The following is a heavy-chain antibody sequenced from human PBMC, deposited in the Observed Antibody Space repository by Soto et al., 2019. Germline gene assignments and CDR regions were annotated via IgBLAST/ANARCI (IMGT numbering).Heavy chain of an antibody. Sequence: AVKASCKASGYTYTDYAIHWGRQAPGQGLEWMGWINVGNGNTGYSRKFQGRVTNARDMSASTAYIEDTSLTSEDTAIYYCARYGANYDPLDHWAQGSPVPGSS. V-gene: IGHV1-3*01. J-gene: IGHJ5*02. D-gene: IGHD3-3*01. CDR1: GYTYTDYA. CDR2: INVGNGNT. CDR3: ARYGANYDPLDH.